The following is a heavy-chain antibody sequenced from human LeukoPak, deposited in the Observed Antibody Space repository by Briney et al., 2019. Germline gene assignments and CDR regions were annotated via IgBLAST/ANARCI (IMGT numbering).Heavy chain of an antibody. CDR1: GGTFSSYA. Sequence: SVKVSCKASGGTFSSYAISWVRQAPGQGLEWMGGIIPIFGTANYAQKFQGRVTITADESTSAAYMELRSLRSDDTAVYYCARLVVPAARVAWFDPWGQGTLVTVSS. CDR3: ARLVVPAARVAWFDP. J-gene: IGHJ5*02. D-gene: IGHD2-2*01. CDR2: IIPIFGTA. V-gene: IGHV1-69*01.